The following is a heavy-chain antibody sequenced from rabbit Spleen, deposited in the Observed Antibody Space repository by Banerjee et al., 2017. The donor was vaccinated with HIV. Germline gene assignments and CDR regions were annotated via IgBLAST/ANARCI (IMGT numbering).Heavy chain of an antibody. CDR2: IYITSGST. D-gene: IGHD8-1*01. CDR1: GIDFSNYYY. Sequence: QSLEESGGDLVKPGGTLTLTCKASGIDFSNYYYMCWVRQAPGKGLELIACIYITSGSTWYASWVNGRFTISRSTSLNTVDLKMTSLTAADTATYFCVRDLENYVGSSYLDLRGPGTLVTVS. CDR3: VRDLENYVGSSYLDL. J-gene: IGHJ6*01. V-gene: IGHV1S43*01.